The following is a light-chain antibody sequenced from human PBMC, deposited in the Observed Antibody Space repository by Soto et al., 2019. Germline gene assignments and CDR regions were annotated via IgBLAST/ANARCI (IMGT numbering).Light chain of an antibody. CDR2: AAS. V-gene: IGKV1-39*01. Sequence: DIQMTQSPSSLSASVGDRVTISCRASESIRSYLNWYQQKPGNAPKLLIYAASTLQSGIPSRFSGSGSGTDFIFTIPSLQPEDFATYFCQQSYNSPPTFGQGTKVEI. CDR1: ESIRSY. CDR3: QQSYNSPPT. J-gene: IGKJ1*01.